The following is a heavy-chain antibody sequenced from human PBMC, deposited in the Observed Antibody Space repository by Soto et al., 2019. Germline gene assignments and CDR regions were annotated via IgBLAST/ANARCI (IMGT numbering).Heavy chain of an antibody. CDR1: GGSISSSNW. Sequence: SETLSLTCAVSGGSISSSNWWSWVRQPPGRGLEWIGEIYHSGNSNYNPSLKSRVTLSVDKSKNQFSLNLTSVTAADTAVYYSAKRDTYIPEVPFDYWGQGTLVTVSS. J-gene: IGHJ4*02. D-gene: IGHD2-21*01. CDR3: AKRDTYIPEVPFDY. V-gene: IGHV4-4*02. CDR2: IYHSGNS.